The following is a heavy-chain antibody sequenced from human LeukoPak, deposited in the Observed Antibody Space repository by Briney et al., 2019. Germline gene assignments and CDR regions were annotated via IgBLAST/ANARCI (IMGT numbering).Heavy chain of an antibody. CDR2: MIPICGTA. D-gene: IGHD5-24*01. V-gene: IGHV1-69*05. CDR3: ARDQSRDGYNLDAFDI. Sequence: SVKVSCKASGGTFSSYAISWVRQAPGQGLEWMGGMIPICGTANYAQKLQGRVTITRDESTSTAYMEMSSLRSEDTAVYYCARDQSRDGYNLDAFDIWGQGTMVTVSS. CDR1: GGTFSSYA. J-gene: IGHJ3*02.